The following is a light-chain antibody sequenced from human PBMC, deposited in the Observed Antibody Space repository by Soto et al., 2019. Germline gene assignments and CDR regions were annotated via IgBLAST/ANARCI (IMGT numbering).Light chain of an antibody. J-gene: IGLJ2*01. CDR1: SSDVGDYDY. CDR2: EVS. Sequence: QSALTQPASVSGSPGQSITISFTGTSSDVGDYDYVSWYQQYAGKAPKMMIYEVSNRPSGVSNRVSGSKSGNTASLTISGLQAEDEADYYCSSYRSSNTLLFGGGTKLTVL. CDR3: SSYRSSNTLL. V-gene: IGLV2-14*01.